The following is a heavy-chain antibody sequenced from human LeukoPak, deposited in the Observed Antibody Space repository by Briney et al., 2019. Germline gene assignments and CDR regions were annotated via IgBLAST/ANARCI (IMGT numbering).Heavy chain of an antibody. CDR3: ASSPRNTRYNWNYGTDY. CDR1: GGTFSSYA. D-gene: IGHD1-7*01. V-gene: IGHV1-69*13. CDR2: IIPIFGTA. Sequence: GASVKVSCKGSGGTFSSYAISWVRQAPGQGLEWMGGIIPIFGTANYAQKFQGRVTITADESTSTAYMELSSLRSEDTAVYYCASSPRNTRYNWNYGTDYWGQGTLVTVSS. J-gene: IGHJ4*02.